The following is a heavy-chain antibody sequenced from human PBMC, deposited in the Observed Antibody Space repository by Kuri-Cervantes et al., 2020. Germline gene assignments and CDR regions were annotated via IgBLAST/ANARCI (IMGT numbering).Heavy chain of an antibody. CDR1: GYTFRNYG. V-gene: IGHV1-18*01. CDR2: ISAYDGNT. Sequence: ASVKVSCKASGYTFRNYGITWVRQAPGQGLEWMGWISAYDGNTDYAQNSQGRLTMTADTSTSTAYMELSSLRSEDTAAYYCASGSGSYYYFDYWGQGTLVTVSS. J-gene: IGHJ4*02. D-gene: IGHD1-26*01. CDR3: ASGSGSYYYFDY.